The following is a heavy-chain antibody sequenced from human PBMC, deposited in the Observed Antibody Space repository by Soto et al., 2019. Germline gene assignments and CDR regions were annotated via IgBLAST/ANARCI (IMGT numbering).Heavy chain of an antibody. V-gene: IGHV3-30-3*01. CDR2: ISYDGSNK. CDR3: ASGQWLPLPNY. J-gene: IGHJ4*02. Sequence: QVPLVESGGGVVQPGRSLRLSCAASGFTFSSYAMHWVRQAPGKALEWVAVISYDGSNKYYADSVKGRFTISRDNSKNTLYLQMNSLRAQDTAVYYCASGQWLPLPNYWGQGTLVTVSS. CDR1: GFTFSSYA. D-gene: IGHD6-19*01.